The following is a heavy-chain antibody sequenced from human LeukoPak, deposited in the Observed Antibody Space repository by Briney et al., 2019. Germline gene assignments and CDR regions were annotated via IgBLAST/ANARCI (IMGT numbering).Heavy chain of an antibody. CDR1: GFTFSRYS. D-gene: IGHD6-13*01. V-gene: IGHV3-48*01. CDR2: ISSGGSTI. J-gene: IGHJ4*02. Sequence: GGSLRLSCAASGFTFSRYSMNWVRQAPGKGLKWVSYISSGGSTIYYADSVKGRFTISRDNAKNSLYLQMNSLRADDTAVYYCARSRVAAAGGFDYWGQGTLVTVSS. CDR3: ARSRVAAAGGFDY.